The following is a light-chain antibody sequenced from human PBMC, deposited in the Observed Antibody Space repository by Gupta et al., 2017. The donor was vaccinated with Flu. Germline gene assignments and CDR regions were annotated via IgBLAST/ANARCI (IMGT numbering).Light chain of an antibody. J-gene: IGLJ3*02. CDR2: SNN. CDR3: AAGDDSLKNGG. Sequence: RGTISCSGSSSNSRRKSGNWYKQCPGTVHKRLIDSNNQRPAGVPERFAGSKSGNSASLVSSGLQSEDEAEYEGAAGDDSLKNGGFGGGTKLTVL. CDR1: SSNSRRKS. V-gene: IGLV1-44*01.